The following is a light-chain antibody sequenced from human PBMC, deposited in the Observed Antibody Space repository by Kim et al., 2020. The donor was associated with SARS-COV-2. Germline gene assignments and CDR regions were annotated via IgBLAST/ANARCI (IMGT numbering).Light chain of an antibody. CDR1: TSDLGTYTY. CDR2: DVT. Sequence: GQSITISFTGTTSDLGTYTYVSWYQQHPDRAPKVIIYDVTKRPSGVSNRFSGSKSADTASLTISGLQAEDEADYYCSSYTTSNTYVFGPGTKVTVL. J-gene: IGLJ1*01. CDR3: SSYTTSNTYV. V-gene: IGLV2-14*03.